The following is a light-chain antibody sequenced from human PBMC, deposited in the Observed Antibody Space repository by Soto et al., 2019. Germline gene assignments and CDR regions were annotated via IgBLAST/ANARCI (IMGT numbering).Light chain of an antibody. Sequence: DVQLTQSPSSLSAAVGDRVTITCRASQSIRTYLNWYQQRPGKAPKLLIYAASTLHSGVPSRFSGSGSGTEFTLTISSLQPDDFASYYCQQSFSTSTVTFGGWTRLEI. CDR3: QQSFSTSTVT. CDR1: QSIRTY. V-gene: IGKV1-39*01. CDR2: AAS. J-gene: IGKJ4*01.